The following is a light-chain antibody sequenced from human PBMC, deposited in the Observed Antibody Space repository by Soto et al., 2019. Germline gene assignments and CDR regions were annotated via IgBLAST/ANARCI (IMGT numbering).Light chain of an antibody. CDR2: GAS. Sequence: VMTQSPATLSVFPGEIATLSCRASQNLRSSLAWYQQKPGQAPRLLIYGASTRATGIPARFSGSGSGTEFTLTISSLQSEDFAVYFCQQHGSSGTFGQGTKVDIK. V-gene: IGKV3-15*01. J-gene: IGKJ1*01. CDR1: QNLRSS. CDR3: QQHGSSGT.